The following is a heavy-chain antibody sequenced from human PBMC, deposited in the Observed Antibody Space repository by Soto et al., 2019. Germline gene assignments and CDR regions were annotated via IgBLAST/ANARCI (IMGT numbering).Heavy chain of an antibody. Sequence: QVQLQESGPGLVKPSQTLSLTCTVSGGSISSGGYYWSWIRQHPGKGLEWIGYIYYSGRTYYNPSLKSRVTISVDTSKNQFSLKLSSVTAADTAVYYCARDWELLSAFDIWGQGTMVTVSS. CDR3: ARDWELLSAFDI. CDR2: IYYSGRT. D-gene: IGHD1-26*01. V-gene: IGHV4-31*03. J-gene: IGHJ3*02. CDR1: GGSISSGGYY.